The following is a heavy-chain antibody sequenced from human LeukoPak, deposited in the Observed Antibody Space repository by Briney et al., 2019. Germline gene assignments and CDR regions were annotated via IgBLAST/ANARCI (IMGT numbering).Heavy chain of an antibody. CDR1: GYTFTSYG. CDR3: ARDRLMGYYGSGSPSDY. V-gene: IGHV1-18*01. D-gene: IGHD3-10*01. J-gene: IGHJ4*02. CDR2: ISAYNGNT. Sequence: ASVRVSCKASGYTFTSYGISWVRQAPGQGLEWMGWISAYNGNTNYAQKLQGRVTMTTDTSTSTAYMELRSLRSDDTAVYYCARDRLMGYYGSGSPSDYWGQGTLVTVSS.